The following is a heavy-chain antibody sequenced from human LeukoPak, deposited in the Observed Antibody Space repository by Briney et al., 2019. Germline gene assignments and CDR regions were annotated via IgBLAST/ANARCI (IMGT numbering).Heavy chain of an antibody. D-gene: IGHD4-23*01. V-gene: IGHV3-23*01. J-gene: IGHJ4*02. CDR3: AKDLGSVVTPPSLDY. Sequence: PGGSLRLSCAASGFTFTSYSMNWVRQAPGKGLEWVSTISGGGGSTYYADSVKGRFTISRDNSKNTLYLQMNSLRAEDTAVYYCAKDLGSVVTPPSLDYWGQGTLVTVSS. CDR2: ISGGGGST. CDR1: GFTFTSYS.